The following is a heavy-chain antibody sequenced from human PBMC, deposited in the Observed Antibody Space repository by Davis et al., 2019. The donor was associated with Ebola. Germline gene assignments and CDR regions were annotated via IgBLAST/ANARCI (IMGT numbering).Heavy chain of an antibody. CDR2: INHSGST. CDR1: GGSISSSSYY. J-gene: IGHJ6*02. V-gene: IGHV4-39*01. Sequence: SETLSLTCTVSGGSISSSSYYWSWIRQPPGKGLEWIGEINHSGSTNYNPSLKSRVTISVDTSKNQFSLKLSSVTAADTAVYYCARGNANWGYYYYYGMDVWGQGTTVTVSS. D-gene: IGHD7-27*01. CDR3: ARGNANWGYYYYYGMDV.